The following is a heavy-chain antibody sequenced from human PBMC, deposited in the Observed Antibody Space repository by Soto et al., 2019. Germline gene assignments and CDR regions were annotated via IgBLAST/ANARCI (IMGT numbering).Heavy chain of an antibody. Sequence: PSETLSLTCAVYGGPFSGYYWSWIRQPPGKGLEWIGEINHSGSTNYNPSLKSRVTISVDTSKNQFSLKLSSVTAADTAVYYCARVPVDTAMVFDYWGQGTLVTVSS. CDR1: GGPFSGYY. CDR2: INHSGST. J-gene: IGHJ4*02. D-gene: IGHD5-18*01. V-gene: IGHV4-34*01. CDR3: ARVPVDTAMVFDY.